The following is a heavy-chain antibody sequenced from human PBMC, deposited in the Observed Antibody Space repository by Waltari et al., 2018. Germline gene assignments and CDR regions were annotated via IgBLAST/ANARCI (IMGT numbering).Heavy chain of an antibody. CDR1: GYTFTSYD. D-gene: IGHD3-10*01. Sequence: QVQLVQSGAEVKKPGASVKVSCKASGYTFTSYDINWVRQATGQGLAWMGWMKPKRCYTRHCTKVQGRSNINRKTSLSHAYMEPSKLRTEETAVFYRARGPGVTGALDYMDLLGQGTTVTISS. J-gene: IGHJ6*01. CDR3: ARGPGVTGALDYMDL. V-gene: IGHV1-8*03. CDR2: MKPKRCYT.